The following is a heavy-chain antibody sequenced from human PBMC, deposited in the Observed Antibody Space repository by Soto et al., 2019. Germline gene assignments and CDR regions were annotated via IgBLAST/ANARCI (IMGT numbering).Heavy chain of an antibody. CDR3: AADVPFTYYYGSGKNHWFDP. J-gene: IGHJ5*02. Sequence: ASVKVSCKASGFTFTSSAMQWVRQARGQRLEWIGWIVVGSGNTNYAQKFQERVTITRDMSTSTAYMELSSLRSEDTAVYYCAADVPFTYYYGSGKNHWFDPWGQGTLVTVSS. CDR1: GFTFTSSA. V-gene: IGHV1-58*02. D-gene: IGHD3-10*01. CDR2: IVVGSGNT.